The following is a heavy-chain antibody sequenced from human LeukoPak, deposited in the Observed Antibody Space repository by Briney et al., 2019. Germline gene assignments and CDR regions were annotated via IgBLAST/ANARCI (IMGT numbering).Heavy chain of an antibody. CDR3: AKSPAGATLGSFDY. Sequence: GGSLRLSCAASGFTFSSYGMSWVRQAPGKGLEWVSAISGSGGSTYYADSVKGRFTISRDNSKNTLYLQMNSLRAEDTAVYYCAKSPAGATLGSFDYWGQGTLVTVSS. CDR1: GFTFSSYG. CDR2: ISGSGGST. D-gene: IGHD1-26*01. V-gene: IGHV3-23*01. J-gene: IGHJ4*02.